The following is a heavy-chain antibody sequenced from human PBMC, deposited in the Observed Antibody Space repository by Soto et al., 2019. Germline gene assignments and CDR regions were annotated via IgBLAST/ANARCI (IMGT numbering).Heavy chain of an antibody. V-gene: IGHV4-59*01. CDR2: IHNSGNT. CDR1: SGSIRTSY. J-gene: IGHJ3*02. D-gene: IGHD2-15*01. CDR3: ARLHYTVVIPIDM. Sequence: QVQLQESGPGLVKPSETLSLTCTVPSGSIRTSYWTWIRQFPGKRLEWIAHIHNSGNTNSNPSLKSPVTISMDTSKNQLSLRLTSVTAADTAMYYCARLHYTVVIPIDMWGQGTMLTVSS.